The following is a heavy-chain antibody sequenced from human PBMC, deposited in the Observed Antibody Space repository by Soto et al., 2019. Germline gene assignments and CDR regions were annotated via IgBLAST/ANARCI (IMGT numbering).Heavy chain of an antibody. D-gene: IGHD2-15*01. V-gene: IGHV3-15*01. J-gene: IGHJ4*02. Sequence: GGSLRLSCAASGLNFNNAWMSWVRQAPGKGPEWVGLIKSKVSGGTSDYAAPVKGSFIISRDDSTNTLYLQMDSLKTVDTAVYYCAKDIHFSGGSCYAYWGQGALVTVSS. CDR2: IKSKVSGGTS. CDR3: AKDIHFSGGSCYAY. CDR1: GLNFNNAW.